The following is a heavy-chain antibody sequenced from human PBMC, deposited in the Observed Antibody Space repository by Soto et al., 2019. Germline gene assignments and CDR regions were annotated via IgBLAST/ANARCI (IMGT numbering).Heavy chain of an antibody. V-gene: IGHV1-8*01. CDR3: ATSYRILGDFWSGYRHNWFDP. CDR1: GYTFTSYD. CDR2: MNPNSGNT. J-gene: IGHJ5*02. D-gene: IGHD3-3*01. Sequence: ASVKVSCKASGYTFTSYDINWVRQATGQGLEWMGWMNPNSGNTGYAQKFQGRVTMTRNTSISTAYMELSSLRSEDTAVYYCATSYRILGDFWSGYRHNWFDPWGQGTLVTVSS.